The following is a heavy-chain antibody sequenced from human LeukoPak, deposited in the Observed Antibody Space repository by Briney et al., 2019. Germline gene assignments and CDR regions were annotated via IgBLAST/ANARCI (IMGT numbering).Heavy chain of an antibody. Sequence: SQTLSLTCTVSAGSISSGSYYWSWIRQPAGEGLEWIGRIYTSGSTNYNPSLKSRITMSVDTSKNQFSLKLSSVTAADTAVYYCAGDVAAAGIAKYCYYYMDVWGKGTTVTISS. CDR2: IYTSGST. CDR1: AGSISSGSYY. J-gene: IGHJ6*03. D-gene: IGHD6-13*01. V-gene: IGHV4-61*02. CDR3: AGDVAAAGIAKYCYYYMDV.